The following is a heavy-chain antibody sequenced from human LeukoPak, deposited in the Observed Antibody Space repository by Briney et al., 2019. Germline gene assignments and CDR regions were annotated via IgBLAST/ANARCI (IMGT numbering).Heavy chain of an antibody. CDR2: ISYSGNI. Sequence: PSETLSLTCAVSGGSISSGGYSWSWIRQPPGKPLEWLGYISYSGNINYNPSLKSRVTISVDKSQNQFSLRLKSVTAADTATYYCARDRDGRWYFDRWGRGTRVVVSS. J-gene: IGHJ2*01. CDR3: ARDRDGRWYFDR. D-gene: IGHD3-10*01. CDR1: GGSISSGGYS. V-gene: IGHV4-61*08.